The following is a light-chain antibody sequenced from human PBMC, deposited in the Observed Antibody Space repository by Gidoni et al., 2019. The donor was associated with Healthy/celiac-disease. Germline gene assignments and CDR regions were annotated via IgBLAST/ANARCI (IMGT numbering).Light chain of an antibody. V-gene: IGLV2-23*03. J-gene: IGLJ1*01. CDR1: SSDVGSYNL. CDR3: CSYAGSSTFAYV. CDR2: EGS. Sequence: QSALTQPASVSGSPRQSLTISCTGTSSDVGSYNLVSWYQQHPGKAPKLMIYEGSNRPSGVSNRFSGSKSGNTASLTISGLQAEDEADYYCCSYAGSSTFAYVFGTGTKVTVL.